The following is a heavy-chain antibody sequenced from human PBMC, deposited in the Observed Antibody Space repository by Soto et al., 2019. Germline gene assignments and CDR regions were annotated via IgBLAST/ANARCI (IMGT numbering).Heavy chain of an antibody. V-gene: IGHV4-31*03. CDR3: ARRDDLRKHFAY. Sequence: QVQRQESGPGLVKPSQTLSLTCTVSGGSISSGGYYWSWIRQHPGKGLEWIGYIYYSGSTYYNPSLKSRVTISVDTSKNQFSLKLRSVTAADTAVYYCARRDDLRKHFAYWGQGTLVTVSS. CDR1: GGSISSGGYY. J-gene: IGHJ4*02. CDR2: IYYSGST. D-gene: IGHD2-21*02.